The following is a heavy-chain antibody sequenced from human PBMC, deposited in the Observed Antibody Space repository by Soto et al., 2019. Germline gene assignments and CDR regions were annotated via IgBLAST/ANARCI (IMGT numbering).Heavy chain of an antibody. D-gene: IGHD3-9*01. CDR3: ARPVYDILTGPPTHLSFDI. CDR2: IYYSGST. Sequence: QLQLQESGPGLVKPSETLSLTCTVSGGSISSSSYYWGWIRQPPGKGLEWIGSIYYSGSTYYNPSLKSRVTISVDTSKNQFSLKLSSVTAADTAVYYCARPVYDILTGPPTHLSFDIWGQGTMVTVSS. J-gene: IGHJ3*02. CDR1: GGSISSSSYY. V-gene: IGHV4-39*01.